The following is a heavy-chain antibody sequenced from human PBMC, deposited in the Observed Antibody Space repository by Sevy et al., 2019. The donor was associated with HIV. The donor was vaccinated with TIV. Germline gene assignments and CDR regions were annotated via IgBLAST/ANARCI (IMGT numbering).Heavy chain of an antibody. CDR3: ARKERNYDFWSGYPSSGYFDY. CDR1: GFSFTWYW. CDR2: IKQDGSEK. J-gene: IGHJ4*02. V-gene: IGHV3-7*01. D-gene: IGHD3-3*01. Sequence: GGSLRLSCAASGFSFTWYWMSWVRQTPEKGLEWVANIKQDGSEKNYVDSVKGRFTISRDNAKNSLYLQMNSLRAGDTAVYYCARKERNYDFWSGYPSSGYFDYWGQGTLVTVSS.